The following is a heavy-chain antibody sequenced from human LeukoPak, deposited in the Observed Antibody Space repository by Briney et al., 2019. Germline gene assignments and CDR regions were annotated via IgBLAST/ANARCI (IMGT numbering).Heavy chain of an antibody. CDR2: IIPILGIA. V-gene: IGHV1-69*04. J-gene: IGHJ6*02. CDR3: NIVVVPAATTHNYYYYGMDV. D-gene: IGHD2-2*01. Sequence: ASVKVSCKASGGTFSSYAISWVRQAPGQGLEWMGRIIPILGIANYAQKFQGRVTITADKSTSTAYMELSSLRSEDTAVYHCNIVVVPAATTHNYYYYGMDVWGQGTTVTVSS. CDR1: GGTFSSYA.